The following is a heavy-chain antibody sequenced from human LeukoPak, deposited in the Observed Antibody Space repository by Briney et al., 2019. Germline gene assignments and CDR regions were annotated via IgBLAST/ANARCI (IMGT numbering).Heavy chain of an antibody. Sequence: SQTLSLTCTVSGGSIRSGGYYWSWIRQHPGKGLEWIGYIYYSGSTYYNPSLKSRVTISVDTSKNQFSLKLSSVTAADTAVYYCARVSSLVLRYFDWLSEYWFDPWGQGTLVTVSS. CDR1: GGSIRSGGYY. V-gene: IGHV4-31*03. D-gene: IGHD3-9*01. J-gene: IGHJ5*02. CDR3: ARVSSLVLRYFDWLSEYWFDP. CDR2: IYYSGST.